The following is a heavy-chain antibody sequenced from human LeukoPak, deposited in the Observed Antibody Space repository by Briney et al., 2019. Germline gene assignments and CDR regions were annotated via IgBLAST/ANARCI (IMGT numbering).Heavy chain of an antibody. J-gene: IGHJ6*03. V-gene: IGHV3-7*01. Sequence: GGSLRLSCAASGFTFSSYWMSWVRQAPGKGLEWEANIKQDGSEKYYVDSVKGRFTISRDNAKNSLYLQMNSLRAEDTAVYYCARVHGYSYGSVYYYYMDVWGKGTTVTVSS. CDR1: GFTFSSYW. CDR3: ARVHGYSYGSVYYYYMDV. CDR2: IKQDGSEK. D-gene: IGHD5-18*01.